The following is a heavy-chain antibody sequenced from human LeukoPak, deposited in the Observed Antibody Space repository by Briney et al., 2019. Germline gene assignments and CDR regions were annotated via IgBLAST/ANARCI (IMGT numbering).Heavy chain of an antibody. CDR3: ASSAVITSIGY. V-gene: IGHV3-30*03. Sequence: PGGSLRLSCAASGFTFSSYGMHWVRQAPGKGLEWVAVISYDGSNKYYADSVKGRFTISRDNSKNTLYLQMNSLRAEDTAVYYCASSAVITSIGYWGQGTLVTVSS. D-gene: IGHD1-14*01. CDR2: ISYDGSNK. J-gene: IGHJ4*02. CDR1: GFTFSSYG.